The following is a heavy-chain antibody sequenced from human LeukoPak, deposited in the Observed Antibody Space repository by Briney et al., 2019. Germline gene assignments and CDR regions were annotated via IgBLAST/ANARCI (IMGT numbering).Heavy chain of an antibody. V-gene: IGHV3-23*01. CDR3: AKSSRGYFDWLFDY. D-gene: IGHD3-9*01. J-gene: IGHJ4*02. CDR2: ISGSGGST. Sequence: GGSLRLSCAASGFTFSNYAMSWVRQAPGKGLEWVSAISGSGGSTYYADSVKGRFTISRDSSKNTLYLQMNSLRAEDTAVYYCAKSSRGYFDWLFDYWGQGTLVTVSS. CDR1: GFTFSNYA.